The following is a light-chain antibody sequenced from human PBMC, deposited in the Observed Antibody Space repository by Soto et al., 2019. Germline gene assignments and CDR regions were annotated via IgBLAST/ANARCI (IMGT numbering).Light chain of an antibody. CDR1: SSNIGAGYD. J-gene: IGLJ3*02. CDR2: GNS. Sequence: QSVLTQPPSVSEAPGQRVTISCTGRSSNIGAGYDVHWYQQLPGTAPKLLIYGNSNRPSGVPDRFSGSKSGTSASLAITGLQAEDEADYYCQSYDSSLSALFGGGPKLTVL. CDR3: QSYDSSLSAL. V-gene: IGLV1-40*01.